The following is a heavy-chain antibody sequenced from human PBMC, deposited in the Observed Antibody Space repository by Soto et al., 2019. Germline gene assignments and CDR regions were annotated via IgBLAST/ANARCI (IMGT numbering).Heavy chain of an antibody. V-gene: IGHV3-33*01. CDR2: IWYDGSNK. Sequence: VQLVESGGGVVQPGRSLRLSCAASGFTFSSYGMHWVRQAPGKGLEWVAVIWYDGSNKYYADSVKGRFTISRDNSKNTLYLQMNSLRAEDTAVYYCASENYYYGMDVWGQGTTVTVSS. J-gene: IGHJ6*02. CDR3: ASENYYYGMDV. CDR1: GFTFSSYG.